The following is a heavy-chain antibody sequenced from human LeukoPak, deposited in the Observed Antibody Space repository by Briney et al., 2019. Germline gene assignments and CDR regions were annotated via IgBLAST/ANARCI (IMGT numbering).Heavy chain of an antibody. J-gene: IGHJ6*03. D-gene: IGHD2/OR15-2a*01. CDR2: ISAYNGNT. V-gene: IGHV1-18*01. CDR3: ARGRGRGLSGYMDV. Sequence: ASVKVSCKVSGASLSETSIHWVRQAPGQGLEWMGWISAYNGNTNYAQKLQGRVTMTTDTSTSTAYMELRSLRSDDTAVYYCARGRGRGLSGYMDVWGKGTTVTVSS. CDR1: GASLSETS.